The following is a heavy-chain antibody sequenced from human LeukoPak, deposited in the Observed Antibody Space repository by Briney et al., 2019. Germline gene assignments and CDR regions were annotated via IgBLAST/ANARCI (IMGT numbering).Heavy chain of an antibody. J-gene: IGHJ4*02. D-gene: IGHD3-9*01. V-gene: IGHV1-2*02. CDR2: INPNSGGT. CDR1: GYTFTSYG. Sequence: ASVKVSCKASGYTFTSYGISWVRQAPGQGLEWMGWINPNSGGTNYAQKFQGRVTMTRDTSISTAYMELSRLRSDDTAVYYCAREVAILTGYYFDYWGQGTLVTVSS. CDR3: AREVAILTGYYFDY.